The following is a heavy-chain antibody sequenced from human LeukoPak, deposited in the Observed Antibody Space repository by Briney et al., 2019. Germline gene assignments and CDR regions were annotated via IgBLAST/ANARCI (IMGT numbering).Heavy chain of an antibody. CDR3: ARGCSSTSCPPDY. Sequence: GGSLRLSCAASGFTFSSYAMHWVRQAPGKGLEYVSAISSNGGSKYYANSVKGRFIISRDNSKNTLYLQMGSLRAEDMAVYYCARGCSSTSCPPDYWGQGTLVTVSS. CDR2: ISSNGGSK. V-gene: IGHV3-64*01. CDR1: GFTFSSYA. J-gene: IGHJ4*02. D-gene: IGHD2-2*01.